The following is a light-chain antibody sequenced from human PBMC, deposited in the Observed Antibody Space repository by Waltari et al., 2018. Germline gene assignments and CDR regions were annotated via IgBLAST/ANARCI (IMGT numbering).Light chain of an antibody. Sequence: EIVLAQSPRTPSLSPGERATLSCRASQSVSGTHLAWYRQKPGRAPTLLIYDASKRATGISDRFSGSGSGTDFTLTINRLEPDDFAVYYCQQYGMLPLTFGQGTPLEI. J-gene: IGKJ5*01. V-gene: IGKV3-20*01. CDR1: QSVSGTH. CDR3: QQYGMLPLT. CDR2: DAS.